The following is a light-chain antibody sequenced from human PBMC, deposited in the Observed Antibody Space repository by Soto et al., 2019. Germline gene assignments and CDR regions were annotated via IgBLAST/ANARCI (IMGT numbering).Light chain of an antibody. CDR1: QNITTF. J-gene: IGKJ3*01. CDR2: GTS. V-gene: IGKV1-39*01. Sequence: DIQMTQSPLSLSASVGESVTITCRASQNITTFLNWYQQKPGKPPRLVIFGTSNLQSGVPSRFRDSRSETEFSLTISGLQPEDFATYICQQSYRSPLNFGPGT. CDR3: QQSYRSPLN.